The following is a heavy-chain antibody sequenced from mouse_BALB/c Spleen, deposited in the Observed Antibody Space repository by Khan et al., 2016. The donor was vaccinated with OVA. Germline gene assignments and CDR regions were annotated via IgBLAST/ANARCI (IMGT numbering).Heavy chain of an antibody. V-gene: IGHV1-87*01. CDR2: IYPGDGDT. J-gene: IGHJ1*01. CDR3: ARTGGPYDGYFGYVDV. D-gene: IGHD2-3*01. Sequence: VQLQQSGAELARPGASVKLSCKASGYTFTSYWMQWVKQRPGQGLEWIGAIYPGDGDTRYTQKFKGKATLTADQSSSTAYMQLSTLASQDSAVFYCARTGGPYDGYFGYVDVWGAGTTVTVSS. CDR1: GYTFTSYW.